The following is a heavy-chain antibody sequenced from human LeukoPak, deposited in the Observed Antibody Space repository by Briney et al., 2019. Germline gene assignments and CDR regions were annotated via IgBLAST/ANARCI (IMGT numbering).Heavy chain of an antibody. CDR1: GFTFSSYA. CDR3: ASLSAYSSSWERYYYYGMDV. V-gene: IGHV3-30-3*01. Sequence: GGSLRLSCAASGFTFSSYAMHWVRRAPGKGLEWVAVISYDGSNKYYADSVKGRFTISRDNSKNTLYLQMNSLRAEDTAVYYCASLSAYSSSWERYYYYGMDVWGQGTTVTVSS. CDR2: ISYDGSNK. D-gene: IGHD6-13*01. J-gene: IGHJ6*02.